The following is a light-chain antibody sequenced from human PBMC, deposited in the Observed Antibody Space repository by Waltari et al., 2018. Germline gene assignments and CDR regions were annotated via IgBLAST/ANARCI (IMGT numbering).Light chain of an antibody. V-gene: IGLV1-44*01. J-gene: IGLJ3*02. Sequence: QSVLTQPPSASGTPGQRVTISCSGISSNIGKTIVNWYQQHPGPAPQSLIHSNDQRPSGLPYLFSGSNSDTSASLAISGLQSEDEADYYCAAWDDSLNGLWVFGGGTKLTVL. CDR3: AAWDDSLNGLWV. CDR1: SSNIGKTI. CDR2: SND.